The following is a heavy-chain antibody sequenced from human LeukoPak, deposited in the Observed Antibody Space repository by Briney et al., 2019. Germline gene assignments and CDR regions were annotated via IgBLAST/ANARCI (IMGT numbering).Heavy chain of an antibody. J-gene: IGHJ3*02. CDR2: IYTSGST. Sequence: SETLSLTCTVSGGSISSYYWSWIRQPAGKGLEWIGRIYTSGSTNYNPSLKSRVTISVDTSKNQFSLKLSSVTAADTAVYYCAIPYYYDSSGPGAFDIWGQGTMVTVSS. D-gene: IGHD3-22*01. CDR3: AIPYYYDSSGPGAFDI. CDR1: GGSISSYY. V-gene: IGHV4-4*07.